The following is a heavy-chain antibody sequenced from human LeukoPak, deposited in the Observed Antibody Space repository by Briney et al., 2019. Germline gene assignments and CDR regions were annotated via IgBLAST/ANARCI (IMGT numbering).Heavy chain of an antibody. CDR1: GGSISSYY. Sequence: SETLSLTCTVSGGSISSYYWSWTRQPPGKGLEWIGYIYYSGSNNYNPSLKSRVTISVDTSKNQFSLKLNSVTAADTAVYYCARDFMYYYDSSGSNGGYYYYMDVWGKGTTVTISS. V-gene: IGHV4-59*01. CDR3: ARDFMYYYDSSGSNGGYYYYMDV. D-gene: IGHD3-22*01. CDR2: IYYSGSN. J-gene: IGHJ6*03.